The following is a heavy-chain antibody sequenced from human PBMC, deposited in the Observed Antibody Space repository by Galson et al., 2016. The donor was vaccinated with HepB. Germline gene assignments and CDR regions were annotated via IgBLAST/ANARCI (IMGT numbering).Heavy chain of an antibody. CDR1: GGTFSTYA. D-gene: IGHD3-10*01. J-gene: IGHJ4*02. V-gene: IGHV1-69*13. CDR2: IIPISATT. CDR3: AREEWFMVRGASDY. Sequence: SVTVSCKASGGTFSTYAISWVRQAPGQGLEWMGGIIPISATTNYAQKFQGRITITADASPTTAYMELSSLTSEDTAVYYCAREEWFMVRGASDYWGQGTLVTVSS.